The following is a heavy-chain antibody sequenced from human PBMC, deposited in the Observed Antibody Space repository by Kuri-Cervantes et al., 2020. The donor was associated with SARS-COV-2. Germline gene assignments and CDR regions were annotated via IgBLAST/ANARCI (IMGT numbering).Heavy chain of an antibody. CDR1: GGSISSYY. CDR2: IYTSGST. Sequence: SETLSLTCTVSGGSISSYYWSWIRQPAGKGLEWIGRIYTSGSTNYNPSLKSRATLSVDTSKNQVSLKLSSLTAADTGRYYCARQSSTLDWFDPWGQGTLVTVSS. CDR3: ARQSSTLDWFDP. D-gene: IGHD2-2*01. V-gene: IGHV4-4*07. J-gene: IGHJ5*02.